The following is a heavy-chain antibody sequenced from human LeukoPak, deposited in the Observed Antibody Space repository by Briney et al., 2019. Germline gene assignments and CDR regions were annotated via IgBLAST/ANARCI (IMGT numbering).Heavy chain of an antibody. Sequence: SVKVSCKAAGGTFSSYAISWGRQAPGQGVEWMGGIIPIFGTANYAQKFQGGVTITADKSTSTAYMELSSLRSEDTAVYYCARELWVILRSPFYYYYGMDVWGKGTPVTVSS. CDR3: ARELWVILRSPFYYYYGMDV. J-gene: IGHJ6*04. V-gene: IGHV1-69*06. CDR2: IIPIFGTA. D-gene: IGHD4-17*01. CDR1: GGTFSSYA.